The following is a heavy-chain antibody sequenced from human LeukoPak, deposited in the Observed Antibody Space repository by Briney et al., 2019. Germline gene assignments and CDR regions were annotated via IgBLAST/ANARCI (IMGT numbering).Heavy chain of an antibody. J-gene: IGHJ5*02. CDR1: GFTFSSYA. CDR3: AKDEAVVPAATDWFDP. CDR2: ISGSGGST. Sequence: GGSLRLSCAASGFTFSSYAMSWVRQAPGKGLEWVSAISGSGGSTYYADSVKGRFTISRDNSRNTLYLQMNSLRAEDTAVYYCAKDEAVVPAATDWFDPWGQGTLVTVSS. V-gene: IGHV3-23*01. D-gene: IGHD2-2*01.